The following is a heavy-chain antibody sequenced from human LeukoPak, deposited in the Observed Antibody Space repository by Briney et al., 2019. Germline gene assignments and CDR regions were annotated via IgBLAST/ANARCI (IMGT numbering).Heavy chain of an antibody. Sequence: ASVKVSCKASGYTFTGYYMHWVRQAPGQGLEWMGWINPNSGGTNYAQKFQGRVTMTRDTSISTAYMELSRLRSDNTAVYYCARENRKWELPEDFDYWGQGTLVTVSS. J-gene: IGHJ4*02. CDR3: ARENRKWELPEDFDY. CDR1: GYTFTGYY. CDR2: INPNSGGT. D-gene: IGHD1-26*01. V-gene: IGHV1-2*02.